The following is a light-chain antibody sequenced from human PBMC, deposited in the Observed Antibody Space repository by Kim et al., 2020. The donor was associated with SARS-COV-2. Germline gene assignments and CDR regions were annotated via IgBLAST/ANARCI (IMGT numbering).Light chain of an antibody. V-gene: IGKV3-20*01. J-gene: IGKJ1*01. CDR2: GAS. CDR1: QSVSSSN. CDR3: QQYGNSPRT. Sequence: SPGERATLSCRASQSVSSSNLAWYQHTPGQAPRLLIYGASSRATGIPDRFSGSGSGTDFTLTISRLEPEDFAVYYCQQYGNSPRTFGQGTKVDIK.